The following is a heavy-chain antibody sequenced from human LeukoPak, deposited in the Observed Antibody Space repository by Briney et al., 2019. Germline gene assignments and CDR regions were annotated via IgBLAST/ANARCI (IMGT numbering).Heavy chain of an antibody. CDR3: ARERSLDYYDSSGYYYGDAFDI. CDR2: ISSNGGST. V-gene: IGHV3-64*01. Sequence: TGGSLRLSCAASGFTFSSYAMHWVRQAPGKGLEYVSAISSNGGSTYYANSVKGRFTISRDNSKNTLYLQMGSLRAEDMAAYYCARERSLDYYDSSGYYYGDAFDIWGQGTMVTVSS. J-gene: IGHJ3*02. D-gene: IGHD3-22*01. CDR1: GFTFSSYA.